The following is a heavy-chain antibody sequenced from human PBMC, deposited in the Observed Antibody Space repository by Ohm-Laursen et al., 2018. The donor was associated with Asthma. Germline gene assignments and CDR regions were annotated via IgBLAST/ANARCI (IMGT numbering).Heavy chain of an antibody. V-gene: IGHV1-2*06. Sequence: SVKVSCKASGYTFTGYYMHWVRQAPGQGLEWMGRINPNSGGTNYAQKFQGRVTMTRDTSISTAYMELSRLRSDDTAVYYCARGHSFFRVVIMPTFDYWGQGTLVTVSS. CDR1: GYTFTGYY. D-gene: IGHD3-3*01. CDR3: ARGHSFFRVVIMPTFDY. CDR2: INPNSGGT. J-gene: IGHJ4*02.